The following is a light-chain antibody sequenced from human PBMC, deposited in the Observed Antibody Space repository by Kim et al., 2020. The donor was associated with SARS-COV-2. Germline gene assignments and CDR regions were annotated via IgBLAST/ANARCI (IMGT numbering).Light chain of an antibody. V-gene: IGKV1-39*01. CDR2: AAS. Sequence: DIQMTQSPSSLSASVGDRVTNTCRASQSISSYLNWYQQKPGKAPKLLIYAASSLQSGVPSRFSGSGSGTDFTLTISSLQPEDFATYYCQQSYSTPYTFGQGTKLEI. J-gene: IGKJ2*01. CDR3: QQSYSTPYT. CDR1: QSISSY.